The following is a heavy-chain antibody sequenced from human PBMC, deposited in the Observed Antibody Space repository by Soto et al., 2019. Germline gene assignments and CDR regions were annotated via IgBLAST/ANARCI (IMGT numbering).Heavy chain of an antibody. CDR3: ARDLRIVGAFNWFDP. V-gene: IGHV4-4*07. J-gene: IGHJ5*02. CDR2: SYTSGST. Sequence: PSRTLSPTCTVPGGSPSSDYWSWIGQPAGEGLAWIGRSYTSGSTNYKPSLKSRVTMSEDTSKHQFSLKLSSVTPADTAVYYCARDLRIVGAFNWFDPWGQGTLVT. CDR1: GGSPSSDY. D-gene: IGHD1-26*01.